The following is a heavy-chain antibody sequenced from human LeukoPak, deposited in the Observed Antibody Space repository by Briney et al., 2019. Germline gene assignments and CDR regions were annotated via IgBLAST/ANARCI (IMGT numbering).Heavy chain of an antibody. Sequence: GGSLRLSCAASGFTFSSYSMNWVRQAPGKGLEWVSSISSSSSYIYYADSVKGRFTISRDNAKNSLYLQMNSLRAEDTAVYYCASDPHDYGDYRAHFDYWGQGTLVTVSS. V-gene: IGHV3-21*01. CDR3: ASDPHDYGDYRAHFDY. D-gene: IGHD4-17*01. CDR2: ISSSSSYI. CDR1: GFTFSSYS. J-gene: IGHJ4*02.